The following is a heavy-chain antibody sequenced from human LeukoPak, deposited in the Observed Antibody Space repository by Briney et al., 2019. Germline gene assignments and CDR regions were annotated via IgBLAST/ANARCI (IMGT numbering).Heavy chain of an antibody. CDR2: IYHSGST. CDR3: ARLVEMATIIDY. D-gene: IGHD5-24*01. CDR1: GGSISSYY. Sequence: SETLSLTCTVSGGSISSYYWSWIRQPPGKGLEWIGYIYHSGSTNYNPSLKSRVTISTDTSKNQFSLKLSSVTAADTAVYYCARLVEMATIIDYWGQGTLVTVSS. J-gene: IGHJ4*02. V-gene: IGHV4-59*08.